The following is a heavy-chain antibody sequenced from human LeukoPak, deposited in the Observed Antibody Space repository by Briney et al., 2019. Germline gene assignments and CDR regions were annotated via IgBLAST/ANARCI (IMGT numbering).Heavy chain of an antibody. V-gene: IGHV4-30-4*01. Sequence: SETLSLTCTVSGGSISSGDYYWSWIRQPPGKGLEWIGYIYYSGSTYYNPSLKSRVTISVDTSKNQFSLKLSSVTAADTAVYYCARDPPRKIGRSGGLPTQIYWGQGTLVTVSS. J-gene: IGHJ4*02. CDR1: GGSISSGDYY. CDR2: IYYSGST. CDR3: ARDPPRKIGRSGGLPTQIY. D-gene: IGHD2-15*01.